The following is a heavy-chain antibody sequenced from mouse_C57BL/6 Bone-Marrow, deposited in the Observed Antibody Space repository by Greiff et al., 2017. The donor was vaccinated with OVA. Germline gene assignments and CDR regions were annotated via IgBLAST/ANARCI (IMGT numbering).Heavy chain of an antibody. V-gene: IGHV5-4*03. J-gene: IGHJ2*01. CDR1: GFTFSSYA. D-gene: IGHD1-1*01. CDR2: ISDGGSYT. Sequence: EVKVVESGGGLVKPGGSLKLSCAASGFTFSSYAMSWVRQTPEKRLEWVATISDGGSYTYYPDNVKGRSTISRDNAKNNLYLQMSHLKSEDTAVYDGARLITTVYFDYWGQGTTLTVSS. CDR3: ARLITTVYFDY.